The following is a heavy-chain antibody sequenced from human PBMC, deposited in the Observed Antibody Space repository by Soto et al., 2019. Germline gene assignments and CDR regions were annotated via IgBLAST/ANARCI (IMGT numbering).Heavy chain of an antibody. D-gene: IGHD3-3*01. CDR1: GFTFSSYA. CDR2: ISSNGGST. Sequence: PGGSLRLSCAASGFTFSSYAMHWVRQAPGKGLEYVSAISSNGGSTYYANSVKGRFTISRDNSKNTLYLQMGSLRAEDMAVYYCARDLYYDFWSGFPSPDYYYYYYMDVWGKGTTVTVS. V-gene: IGHV3-64*01. J-gene: IGHJ6*03. CDR3: ARDLYYDFWSGFPSPDYYYYYYMDV.